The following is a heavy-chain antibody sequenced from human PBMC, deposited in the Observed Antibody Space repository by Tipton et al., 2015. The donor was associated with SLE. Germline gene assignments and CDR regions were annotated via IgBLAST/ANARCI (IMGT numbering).Heavy chain of an antibody. CDR1: GFTLSVYS. CDR2: ISSTSSYT. Sequence: SLRLSCVAPGFTLSVYSMNWVRQAPGKGLEWVSFISSTSSYTFYADSVKGRFTISRDNAKNSLFLQMNSLRAEDTAVYYCARDGLGDYGGNSGSFDYWGQGTLVTVSS. CDR3: ARDGLGDYGGNSGSFDY. V-gene: IGHV3-21*01. D-gene: IGHD4-23*01. J-gene: IGHJ4*02.